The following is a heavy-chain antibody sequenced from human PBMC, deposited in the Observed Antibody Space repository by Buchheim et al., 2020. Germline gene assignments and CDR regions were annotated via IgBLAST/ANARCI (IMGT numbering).Heavy chain of an antibody. CDR2: INPSGGTT. J-gene: IGHJ5*02. CDR1: GDTFTSFY. CDR3: AGDTSVDDMAWWFDP. D-gene: IGHD4-11*01. Sequence: QVQLVQSGAEVKKPGASVKVSCKASGDTFTSFYMHWVRQAPGQGLEWMGIINPSGGTTSYAPKFQGRVTVTRDTSTSTVYLEVSSLRSEDTAVYYCAGDTSVDDMAWWFDPWGQGT. V-gene: IGHV1-46*01.